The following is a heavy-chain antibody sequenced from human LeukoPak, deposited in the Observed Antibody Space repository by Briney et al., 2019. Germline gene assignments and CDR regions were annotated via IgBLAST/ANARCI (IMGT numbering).Heavy chain of an antibody. CDR2: IYPGDSDT. CDR3: ARHVTASVAGQTEWYFDL. V-gene: IGHV5-51*01. D-gene: IGHD6-19*01. CDR1: GYSFSTYW. J-gene: IGHJ2*01. Sequence: GESLKISCKGSGYSFSTYWVGWVRQMPGKGLEWMGTIYPGDSDTRYSPSFQGQVTISADKSISTAYLQWSSLKASDTAMYYCARHVTASVAGQTEWYFDLWGRGTLVTVSS.